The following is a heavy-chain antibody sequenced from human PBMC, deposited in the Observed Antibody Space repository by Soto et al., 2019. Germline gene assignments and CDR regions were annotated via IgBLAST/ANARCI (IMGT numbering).Heavy chain of an antibody. CDR1: GFTFRTYT. D-gene: IGHD2-15*01. Sequence: EVQLVESGGGLVKPGGSLRLSCVASGFTFRTYTMNWVRQAPGKGLEWVFGIRGFSPYTFYAESVKGRFTISRDNAKNSLYLQMNSLGVEDTAVYYCARDRGYDAHDYYYNAMDVWGQGTTVTVSS. CDR2: IRGFSPYT. J-gene: IGHJ6*02. CDR3: ARDRGYDAHDYYYNAMDV. V-gene: IGHV3-21*01.